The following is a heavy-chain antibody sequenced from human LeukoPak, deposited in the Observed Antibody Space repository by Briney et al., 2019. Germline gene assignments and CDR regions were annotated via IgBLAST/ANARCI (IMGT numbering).Heavy chain of an antibody. D-gene: IGHD3-22*01. CDR1: GFTFSSYA. CDR3: ARDPIYYDSSGSTYFDY. J-gene: IGHJ4*02. CDR2: ISYDGSNK. V-gene: IGHV3-30*04. Sequence: AGSLRLSCAASGFTFSSYAMHWVRQAPGKGLQWVAVISYDGSNKYYADSVKGRFTIFRDNSKNTLYLQMNSLRAEDTAVYYCARDPIYYDSSGSTYFDYWGQGTLVTVSS.